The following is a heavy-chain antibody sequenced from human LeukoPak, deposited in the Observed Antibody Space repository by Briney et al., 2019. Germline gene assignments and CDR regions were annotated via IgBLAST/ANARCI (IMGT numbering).Heavy chain of an antibody. J-gene: IGHJ6*03. Sequence: PSETLSLTCTVSGGSISNYYWSWIRQPPGKGLEWIGYISYIGSTKYNPSLKSRDTISEDTSKKQFSLKLSSVTAADTAVYYCAGSYHYYMDVWGKGTTVTVSS. CDR3: AGSYHYYMDV. CDR1: GGSISNYY. CDR2: ISYIGST. V-gene: IGHV4-59*01.